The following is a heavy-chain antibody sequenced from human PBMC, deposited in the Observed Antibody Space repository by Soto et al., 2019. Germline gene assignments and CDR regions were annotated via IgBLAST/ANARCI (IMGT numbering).Heavy chain of an antibody. V-gene: IGHV4-59*01. Sequence: SETLSLTCTVSGDSLSPYYWSWFRQPPGKGLEWIGYIHYTGRTHYNPSLKSRVTMSVDTSKKQFSLNLYSVTAADTAVYFCARDRDILVVSTDKRRHFFHYGLDVWGQGTTVTVSS. J-gene: IGHJ6*02. CDR3: ARDRDILVVSTDKRRHFFHYGLDV. CDR2: IHYTGRT. CDR1: GDSLSPYY. D-gene: IGHD2-2*01.